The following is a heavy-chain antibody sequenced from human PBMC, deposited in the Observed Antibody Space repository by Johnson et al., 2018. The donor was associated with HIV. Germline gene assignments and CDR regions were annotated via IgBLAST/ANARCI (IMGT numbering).Heavy chain of an antibody. J-gene: IGHJ3*02. CDR1: GFTFSSYW. D-gene: IGHD6-13*01. Sequence: VQLVESGGGLVQPGGSLRLSCAASGFTFSSYWMSWVRQAPGKGLEWVANIQQDGSEKYYVDSVKGRFTISRDNSKNTLYLQMNSLRAEDTAVYYCAKGGGSSWSDAFDIWGQGTMVTVSS. V-gene: IGHV3-7*03. CDR3: AKGGGSSWSDAFDI. CDR2: IQQDGSEK.